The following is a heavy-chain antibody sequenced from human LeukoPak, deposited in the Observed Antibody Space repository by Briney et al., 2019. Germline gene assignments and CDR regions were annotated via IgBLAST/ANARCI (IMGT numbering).Heavy chain of an antibody. CDR1: GGSFSVYY. V-gene: IGHV4-34*01. J-gene: IGHJ4*02. D-gene: IGHD3-22*01. CDR3: ASWAPNASSGYSLGY. CDR2: INHRGST. Sequence: SETLSLTCAVYGGSFSVYYWSWIRQPPGKGLEGIGEINHRGSTNYNPSLKRRVTISVDTSKNHFSLKLSSVTAADTAVYYCASWAPNASSGYSLGYWGQGTLVTVSS.